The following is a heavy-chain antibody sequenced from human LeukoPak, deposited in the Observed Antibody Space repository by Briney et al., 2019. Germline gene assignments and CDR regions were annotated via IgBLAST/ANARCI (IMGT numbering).Heavy chain of an antibody. Sequence: SVKVSCKASGGTFSSYAISWVRQAPGQGLEWMGGIIPIFDTANYAQKFQGRVTITADESTSTAYMELSSLRSEDTAVYYCATRRVVGATSTRFQHWGQGTLDTVSS. CDR3: ATRRVVGATSTRFQH. D-gene: IGHD1-26*01. CDR1: GGTFSSYA. V-gene: IGHV1-69*01. J-gene: IGHJ1*01. CDR2: IIPIFDTA.